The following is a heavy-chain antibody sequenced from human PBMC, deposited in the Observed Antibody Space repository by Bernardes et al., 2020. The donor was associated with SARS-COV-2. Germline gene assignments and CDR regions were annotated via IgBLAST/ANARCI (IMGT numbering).Heavy chain of an antibody. CDR3: ARSVRSTGQRTFDF. D-gene: IGHD2-8*02. J-gene: IGHJ4*02. CDR2: IGSYVGNI. V-gene: IGHV1-18*01. CDR1: GYTFSDYG. Sequence: ASVKVSCKTYGYTFSDYGISWVRQAPGQGLEWMGWIGSYVGNIKYAQKFQDRMTMTTDTSTTTGYMELRNLRSDDTAVYFCARSVRSTGQRTFDFWGQRTLVTVSS.